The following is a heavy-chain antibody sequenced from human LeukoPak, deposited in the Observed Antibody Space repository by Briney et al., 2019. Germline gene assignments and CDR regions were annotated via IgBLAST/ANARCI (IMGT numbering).Heavy chain of an antibody. CDR3: ARGLDDFWSGYYFS. J-gene: IGHJ5*02. D-gene: IGHD3-3*01. CDR1: AGSFSGYY. CDR2: INHSGST. Sequence: KASATLSLTCAVYAGSFSGYYWSCIRQHPGKGLEWIGEINHSGSTNYSPSVKIRVTISVDTSKIQFSLKLSSVTAADTAVYYCARGLDDFWSGYYFSWGQGTLVTVSS. V-gene: IGHV4-34*01.